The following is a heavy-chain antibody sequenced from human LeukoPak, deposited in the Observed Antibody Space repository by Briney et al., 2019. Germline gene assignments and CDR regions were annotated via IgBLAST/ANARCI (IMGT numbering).Heavy chain of an antibody. CDR3: ARSGELYFHLDY. V-gene: IGHV1-3*01. CDR1: GYTFTSYA. CDR2: INAGTGNG. D-gene: IGHD3-10*01. Sequence: ASVKVSCKTSGYTFTSYATHWVRQAPGQRIEWMGWINAGTGNGKNSPDFQGRITITRDTSASTAYMELTSLRSDDTAMYYCARSGELYFHLDYWGQGSLVSVSS. J-gene: IGHJ4*02.